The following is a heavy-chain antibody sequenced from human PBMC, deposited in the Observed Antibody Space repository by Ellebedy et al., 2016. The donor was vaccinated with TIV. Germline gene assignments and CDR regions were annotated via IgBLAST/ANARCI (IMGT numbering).Heavy chain of an antibody. CDR3: ARGGTFSHGLWYFDY. D-gene: IGHD5-18*01. Sequence: GSLRLSRAVYGGSFSGYYWSWIRQPPGKGLEWIGEINHSGNTNYNPSLKSRVTISVDTSKNQFSLNLNSVTAADTAAYYCARGGTFSHGLWYFDYWGQGTLVTVSS. J-gene: IGHJ4*02. V-gene: IGHV4-34*01. CDR2: INHSGNT. CDR1: GGSFSGYY.